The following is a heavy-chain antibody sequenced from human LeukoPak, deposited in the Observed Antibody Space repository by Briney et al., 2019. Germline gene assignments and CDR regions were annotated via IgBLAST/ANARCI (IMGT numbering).Heavy chain of an antibody. Sequence: GGSLRLSCVASEFTFSNYWIHWVRQPPGKGLVWVSRIRYDGVVTNYADSVEGRFTISRDNAKNTVHLQMNSLRDDDTAVYYCARANPADFNLWGRGTLVTVSS. CDR3: ARANPADFNL. J-gene: IGHJ2*01. CDR1: EFTFSNYW. D-gene: IGHD1-14*01. V-gene: IGHV3-74*01. CDR2: IRYDGVVT.